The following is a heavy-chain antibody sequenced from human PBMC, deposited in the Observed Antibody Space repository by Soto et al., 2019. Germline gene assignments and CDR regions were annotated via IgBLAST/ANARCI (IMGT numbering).Heavy chain of an antibody. D-gene: IGHD3-22*01. J-gene: IGHJ6*02. CDR2: IIPIFGTA. V-gene: IGHV1-69*01. CDR1: GGTFSSYA. CDR3: ARQWGPDSSGYYYHYYYGMDV. Sequence: QVQLVQSGAEVKKPGSSVKVSCKASGGTFSSYAISWVRQAPGQGLEWMGGIIPIFGTANYAQKFQGRVTITADESTSTAYMELSSLRSEDTAVYYCARQWGPDSSGYYYHYYYGMDVWGQGTTVTVSS.